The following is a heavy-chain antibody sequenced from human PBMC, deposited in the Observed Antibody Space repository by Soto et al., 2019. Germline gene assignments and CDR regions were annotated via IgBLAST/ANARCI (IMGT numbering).Heavy chain of an antibody. Sequence: PPATPSLTSAVYGGSFTGNYRSWLRQPPGKGLEGIGEVNDSGSTNFNPSLKSRVTIPVDTSKKQFTLKLTSVTAADTAVYYCATDSATSYFGMDVWGHGTTVTV. CDR1: GGSFTGNY. CDR2: VNDSGST. V-gene: IGHV4-34*01. D-gene: IGHD1-26*01. CDR3: ATDSATSYFGMDV. J-gene: IGHJ6*02.